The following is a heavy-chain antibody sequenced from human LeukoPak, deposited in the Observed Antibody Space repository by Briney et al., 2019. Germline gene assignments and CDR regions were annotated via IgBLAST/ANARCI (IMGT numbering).Heavy chain of an antibody. CDR3: ARAPGIAVAH. J-gene: IGHJ4*02. CDR1: GFTFSSSA. V-gene: IGHV3-23*01. Sequence: GGSLRLSCAASGFTFSSSAMSWVRQAPGKGLEWVSAISNNGGYTYYADSVQGRFTISRDNSKSTLCLQMNSLRAEDTAVYYCARAPGIAVAHWGQGTLVTVSS. D-gene: IGHD6-19*01. CDR2: ISNNGGYT.